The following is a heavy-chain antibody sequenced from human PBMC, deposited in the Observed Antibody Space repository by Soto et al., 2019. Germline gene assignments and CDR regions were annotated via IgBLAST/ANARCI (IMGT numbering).Heavy chain of an antibody. V-gene: IGHV3-23*01. CDR1: GFTFSSYA. Sequence: ESGGGLVQPGGSLRLSCAASGFTFSSYAMSWVRQAPGKGLEWVSAISGSGGSTYYADSVKGRFTISRDNSKNTLYLQMNSLRAEDTAVYYCAKGSHYYDSSGYYRSFDYWGQGTLVTVSS. CDR3: AKGSHYYDSSGYYRSFDY. CDR2: ISGSGGST. J-gene: IGHJ4*02. D-gene: IGHD3-22*01.